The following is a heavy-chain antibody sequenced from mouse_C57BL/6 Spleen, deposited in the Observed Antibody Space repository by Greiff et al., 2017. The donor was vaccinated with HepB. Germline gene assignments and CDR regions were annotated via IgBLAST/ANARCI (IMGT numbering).Heavy chain of an antibody. V-gene: IGHV1-61*01. CDR2: IYPSDSET. CDR3: AREGLGRSWFAY. D-gene: IGHD4-1*01. Sequence: VQLQQPGAELVRPGSSVKLSCKASGYTFTSYWMDWVKQRPGQGLEWIGNIYPSDSETHYNQKFKDKATLTVDKSSSTAYMQLSSLTSEDSAVYYCAREGLGRSWFAYWGQGTLVTVSA. CDR1: GYTFTSYW. J-gene: IGHJ3*01.